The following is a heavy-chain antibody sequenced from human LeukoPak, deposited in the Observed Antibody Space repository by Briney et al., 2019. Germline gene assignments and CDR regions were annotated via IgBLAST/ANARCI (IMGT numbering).Heavy chain of an antibody. CDR3: AKDPVADYYDSSGPPYYFDY. V-gene: IGHV3-23*01. D-gene: IGHD3-22*01. CDR2: ISVSGGST. J-gene: IGHJ4*02. Sequence: GGSLRLSCVASGFTFSSHAMSWVRQAPGKGLEWVSGISVSGGSTYYADSVKGRFTISRDNSKNTLHLQMNSLRAEDTAVYYCAKDPVADYYDSSGPPYYFDYWGQGTLVTVSS. CDR1: GFTFSSHA.